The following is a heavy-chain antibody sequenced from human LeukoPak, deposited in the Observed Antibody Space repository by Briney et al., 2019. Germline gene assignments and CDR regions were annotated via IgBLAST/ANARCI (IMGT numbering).Heavy chain of an antibody. D-gene: IGHD2-21*02. Sequence: GRSLRLSCGASGFSFDDYDMHWVRQAPGKGLEWVSGISWNSGSIGYADSVKGRFTISRDNSKNTLYLQMSGLRAEDTAVYYCATSAHIEVGTAPPPDYWGQGTLVTVTS. CDR2: ISWNSGSI. CDR3: ATSAHIEVGTAPPPDY. CDR1: GFSFDDYD. V-gene: IGHV3-9*01. J-gene: IGHJ4*02.